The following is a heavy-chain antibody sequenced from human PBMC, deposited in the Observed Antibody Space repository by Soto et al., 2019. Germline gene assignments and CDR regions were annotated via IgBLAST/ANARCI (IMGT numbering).Heavy chain of an antibody. CDR3: ARDRAPFDY. J-gene: IGHJ4*02. CDR1: GFTFSSYE. Sequence: GGSLRLSCAASGFTFSSYEMNWVRQAPGKGLEWVSYISSSGRTIYYADSVKGRFTISRDNAKNSLYLQMNSLRAEDTAVYYCARDRAPFDYWGQGTLVTVSS. V-gene: IGHV3-48*03. CDR2: ISSSGRTI.